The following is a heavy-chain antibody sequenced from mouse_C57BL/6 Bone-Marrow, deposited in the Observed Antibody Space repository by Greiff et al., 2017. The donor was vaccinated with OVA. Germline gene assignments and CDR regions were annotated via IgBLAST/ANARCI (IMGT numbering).Heavy chain of an antibody. Sequence: QVQLKQSGPELVKPGASVKLSCKASGYTFTSYDINWVKQRPGQGLEWIGWIYPRDGSTKYNEKFKGKATLTVDTSSSTAYMELHSLTSEYSAVYFCARTSITTVVGPFAYWGQGTLVTVSA. V-gene: IGHV1-85*01. CDR1: GYTFTSYD. CDR2: IYPRDGST. CDR3: ARTSITTVVGPFAY. D-gene: IGHD1-1*01. J-gene: IGHJ3*01.